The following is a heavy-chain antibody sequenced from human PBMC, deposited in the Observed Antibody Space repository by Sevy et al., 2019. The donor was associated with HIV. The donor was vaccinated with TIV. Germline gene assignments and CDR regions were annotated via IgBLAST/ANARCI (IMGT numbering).Heavy chain of an antibody. D-gene: IGHD6-6*01. CDR3: ARDLVSRAYSSSYPRY. J-gene: IGHJ4*02. CDR2: IHHSGRI. V-gene: IGHV4-4*02. CDR1: GGSISSDNW. Sequence: SETLSLTCAVSGGSISSDNWWSWVRQPPGKGLEWIGEIHHSGRINYNPSLESRVTMSVGKSNNHFSLKLSSVTAADTAVYYCARDLVSRAYSSSYPRYWGQGTLVTVSS.